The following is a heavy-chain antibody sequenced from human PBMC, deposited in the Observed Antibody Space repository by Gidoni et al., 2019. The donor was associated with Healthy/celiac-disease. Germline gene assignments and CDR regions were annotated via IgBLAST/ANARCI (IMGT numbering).Heavy chain of an antibody. D-gene: IGHD6-13*01. CDR3: AKVGIAAAGNEDAFDI. Sequence: EVQLVASGGGLVQPGRSLRLSCAASGFTFDDYAMHWVRQAPGKGLEWVSGISWNSGSIGYADSVKGRFTISRDNAKNSLYLQMNSLRAEDTALYYCAKVGIAAAGNEDAFDIWGQGTMVTVSS. CDR2: ISWNSGSI. V-gene: IGHV3-9*01. J-gene: IGHJ3*02. CDR1: GFTFDDYA.